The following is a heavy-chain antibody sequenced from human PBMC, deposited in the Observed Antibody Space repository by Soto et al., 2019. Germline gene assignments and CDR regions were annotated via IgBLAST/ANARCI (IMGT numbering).Heavy chain of an antibody. Sequence: SVKVSCKASGGTFSSYAISWVRQAPGQGLEWMGGIIPIFGTANYAQKFQGRVTITADESTSTAYMELSSLTSADTAASYCATGLSCGGDCHLLDYXX. CDR1: GGTFSSYA. V-gene: IGHV1-69*13. CDR3: ATGLSCGGDCHLLDY. CDR2: IIPIFGTA. J-gene: IGHJ4*01. D-gene: IGHD2-21*02.